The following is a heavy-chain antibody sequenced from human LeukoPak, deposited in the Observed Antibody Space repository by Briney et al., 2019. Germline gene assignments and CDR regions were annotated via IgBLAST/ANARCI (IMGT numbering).Heavy chain of an antibody. CDR1: GFTFSSYE. CDR2: ISSSGSTI. J-gene: IGHJ4*02. Sequence: GGSLRLSCAASGFTFSSYEMNWVRQAPGKRLEWVSYISSSGSTIYYADSVKGRFTISRDNANNSLYLQMTSLRAEDTAVYYCATLSETYYFHYWGQGTLVTVSS. D-gene: IGHD3-16*02. CDR3: ATLSETYYFHY. V-gene: IGHV3-48*03.